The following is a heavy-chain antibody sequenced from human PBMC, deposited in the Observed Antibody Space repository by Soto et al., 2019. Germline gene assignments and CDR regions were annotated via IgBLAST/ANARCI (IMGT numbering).Heavy chain of an antibody. CDR3: AAAYGDFDAFDI. D-gene: IGHD4-17*01. CDR2: INPSGGST. Sequence: ASVKVSCKASGYTFTSYYMHWVRQAPGQGLEWMGIINPSGGSTSYAQKFQGRVTMTRDTSTSTVYMELSSLISEDTAVYYCAAAYGDFDAFDIWGQGTMVTVSS. J-gene: IGHJ3*02. CDR1: GYTFTSYY. V-gene: IGHV1-46*03.